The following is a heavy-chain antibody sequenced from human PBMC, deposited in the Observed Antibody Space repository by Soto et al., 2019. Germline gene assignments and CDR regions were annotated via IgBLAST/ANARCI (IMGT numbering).Heavy chain of an antibody. Sequence: RASVKVSCKASGYTFIDYYMHWVRQAPGQGLEWMGWINPNSGGTNYAQKFQDWVTMTRDTSISTVYMDLSRLISDDTAVYYCARERTTYYYDSSGYSNADYYFDYWGQGTLVTVSS. CDR1: GYTFIDYY. CDR3: ARERTTYYYDSSGYSNADYYFDY. V-gene: IGHV1-2*04. CDR2: INPNSGGT. J-gene: IGHJ4*02. D-gene: IGHD3-22*01.